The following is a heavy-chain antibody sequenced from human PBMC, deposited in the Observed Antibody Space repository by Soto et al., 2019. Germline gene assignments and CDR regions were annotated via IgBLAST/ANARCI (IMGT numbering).Heavy chain of an antibody. J-gene: IGHJ4*02. D-gene: IGHD3-10*01. CDR3: ARIMVRGAFFDY. CDR1: GGSISSSSYY. V-gene: IGHV4-39*01. CDR2: IYYSGST. Sequence: PSETLSLTCTVSGGSISSSSYYWGWIRQPPGKGLEWIGSIYYSGSTYYNPSLKSRVTISVDTSKNQFSLKLSSVTAADTAVYYCARIMVRGAFFDYWGQGTLVTVSS.